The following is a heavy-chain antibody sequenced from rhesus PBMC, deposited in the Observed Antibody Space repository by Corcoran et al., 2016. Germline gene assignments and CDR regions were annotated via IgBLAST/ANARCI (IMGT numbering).Heavy chain of an antibody. V-gene: IGHV4-122*02. CDR1: GGSISSSYYY. D-gene: IGHD3-3*01. CDR3: ASKDWTGSYGLDS. CDR2: ISYRGAN. Sequence: QVQLQESGPGLVKPSETLSLTCAVSGGSISSSYYYWSWIRQAPGKGLEWIGYISYRGANSYSPSLTSRLTMSRDTAKNQFSLKLSSVTAADTAVYYCASKDWTGSYGLDSWGQGVVVTVSP. J-gene: IGHJ6*01.